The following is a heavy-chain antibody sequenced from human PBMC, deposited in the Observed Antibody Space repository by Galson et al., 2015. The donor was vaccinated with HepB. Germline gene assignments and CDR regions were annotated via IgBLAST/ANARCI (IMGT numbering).Heavy chain of an antibody. D-gene: IGHD2/OR15-2a*01. CDR2: IYYSGST. Sequence: QVQLQESGPGLVRPSQTLSLTCTVSGGSMSGGDYYWSWIRQPPGKGLEWIGYIYYSGSTYNNPSLKSRLTISVDTSKNQFSLKLRSVTAADTAVYYCAREGGYSTTWEAYFEYWGQGTLVTVSS. CDR1: GGSMSGGDYY. CDR3: AREGGYSTTWEAYFEY. J-gene: IGHJ4*02. V-gene: IGHV4-30-4*01.